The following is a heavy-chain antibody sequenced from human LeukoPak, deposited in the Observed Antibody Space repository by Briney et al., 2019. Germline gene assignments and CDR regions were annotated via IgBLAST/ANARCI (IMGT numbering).Heavy chain of an antibody. J-gene: IGHJ4*02. V-gene: IGHV3-23*01. CDR2: ISGSGGST. CDR3: AKVLYLFYDRNDY. Sequence: XXVSAISGSGGSTYYADSVKGRFTISRHNSKNTLYLQMNSLRAEDTAVYYCAKVLYLFYDRNDYWGQGTLVTVSS. D-gene: IGHD3-22*01.